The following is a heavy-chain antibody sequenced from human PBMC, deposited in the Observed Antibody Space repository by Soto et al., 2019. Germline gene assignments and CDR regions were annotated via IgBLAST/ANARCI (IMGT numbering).Heavy chain of an antibody. J-gene: IGHJ6*02. CDR2: ISGSGGST. CDR3: AKPWAYSNYNYYYGMDV. V-gene: IGHV3-23*01. D-gene: IGHD4-4*01. Sequence: GGSLRLSCAASGFTFSSYAMSWVRQAPGTGLEWVSAISGSGGSTYYADSVKGRFTISRDNSKNTLYLQMNSLRAEDTAVYYCAKPWAYSNYNYYYGMDVWGQGTTVTV. CDR1: GFTFSSYA.